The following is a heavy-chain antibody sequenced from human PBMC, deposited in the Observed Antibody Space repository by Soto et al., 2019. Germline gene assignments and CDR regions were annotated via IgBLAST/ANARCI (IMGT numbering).Heavy chain of an antibody. CDR1: GFTFSSYS. Sequence: EVQLVESGGGLVKPGGSLRLSCAASGFTFSSYSMNWVRQAPGKGLEWVSSISSSSSYIYYADSVKGRFTISRDNAKNSLYLQMNSLRAEDTAVYYCAREMGGGYYYYGMDDWGQGTTVTVSS. CDR2: ISSSSSYI. V-gene: IGHV3-21*01. CDR3: AREMGGGYYYYGMDD. J-gene: IGHJ6*02. D-gene: IGHD3-16*01.